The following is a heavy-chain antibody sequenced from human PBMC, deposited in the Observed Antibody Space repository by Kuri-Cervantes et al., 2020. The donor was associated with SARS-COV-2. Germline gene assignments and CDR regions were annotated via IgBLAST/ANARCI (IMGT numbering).Heavy chain of an antibody. J-gene: IGHJ3*02. V-gene: IGHV3-11*04. Sequence: GESLKISCAASGFTFSNYYMSWIRQAPGKGLEWVSDISSSGSTIYYADSVKGRFTISRDNAKNSLYLQMNSLRAEDTAVYYCARDHSLSGAYSLEDAFDIWGQGTMVTVSS. D-gene: IGHD2-21*01. CDR1: GFTFSNYY. CDR3: ARDHSLSGAYSLEDAFDI. CDR2: ISSSGSTI.